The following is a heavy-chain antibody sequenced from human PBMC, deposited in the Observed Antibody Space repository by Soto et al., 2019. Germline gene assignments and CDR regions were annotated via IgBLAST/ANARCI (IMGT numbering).Heavy chain of an antibody. CDR2: IYFRGTT. Sequence: QVQLQESGPGLVKPSETLSLTCTVSGGSISSYYRSWILQPPGKGLEWIGYIYFRGTTNYNPSLKSRVTMSADTSKNQFSLKLNSVTAADTAVYYCARMNYYDTSGYPFDYWGQRMMVTVSS. CDR3: ARMNYYDTSGYPFDY. J-gene: IGHJ4*02. V-gene: IGHV4-59*01. D-gene: IGHD3-22*01. CDR1: GGSISSYY.